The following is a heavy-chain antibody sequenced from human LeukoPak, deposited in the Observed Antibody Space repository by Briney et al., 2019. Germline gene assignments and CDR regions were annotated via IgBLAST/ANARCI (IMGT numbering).Heavy chain of an antibody. D-gene: IGHD3-22*01. CDR3: AKRSPMIVAPFDY. V-gene: IGHV3-23*01. CDR2: ISGSGGST. Sequence: GGSLRLSCAASGFTFNNYAMSWVRQAPGKGLEWVSVISGSGGSTYYTDSVKGRFTISGDNSKNTLYLQMNSLRAEDTAVYYCAKRSPMIVAPFDYWGQGTLVTVSS. J-gene: IGHJ4*02. CDR1: GFTFNNYA.